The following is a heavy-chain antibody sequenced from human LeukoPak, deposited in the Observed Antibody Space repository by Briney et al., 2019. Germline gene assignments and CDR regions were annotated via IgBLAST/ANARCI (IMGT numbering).Heavy chain of an antibody. CDR1: GFTLSSYE. J-gene: IGHJ5*02. CDR2: ISSSGSTI. V-gene: IGHV3-48*03. CDR3: ARGDLDYYDSSGYPNWFDP. D-gene: IGHD3-22*01. Sequence: GGSLRLSCAASGFTLSSYEMNWVRQAPGKGLEWVSYISSSGSTIYYADSVKGRFTISRDNAKNSLYLQMNSLRAEDTAVYYCARGDLDYYDSSGYPNWFDPWGQGTLVTVSS.